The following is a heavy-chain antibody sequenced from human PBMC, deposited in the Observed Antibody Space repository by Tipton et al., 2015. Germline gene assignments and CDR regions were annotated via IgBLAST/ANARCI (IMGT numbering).Heavy chain of an antibody. D-gene: IGHD4-23*01. CDR1: SDSISKYY. J-gene: IGHJ4*02. Sequence: TLSLTCTVSSDSISKYYWTWIRQPPGKELEWIGYIRYSGSTSYNPSPKSRVTISVDTSKTQFSLKVSSVTAADTAMYYCARARGRHGGLFDSWGRGTLVTVSS. CDR3: ARARGRHGGLFDS. CDR2: IRYSGST. V-gene: IGHV4-59*01.